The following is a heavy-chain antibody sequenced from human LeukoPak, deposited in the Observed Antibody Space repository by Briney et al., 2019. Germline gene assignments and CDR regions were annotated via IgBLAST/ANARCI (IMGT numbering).Heavy chain of an antibody. CDR2: IYYSGST. D-gene: IGHD3-10*01. V-gene: IGHV4-59*01. CDR1: GDSITGYS. J-gene: IGHJ5*02. Sequence: SETLSLTCSVSGDSITGYSWSWIRQPPGKGLEWIGYIYYSGSTNYNPSLKSRVTISVDTSKNQFSLKLSSVTAADTAVYYCARDVGHYYGSGSPRFDPWGQETLVTVSS. CDR3: ARDVGHYYGSGSPRFDP.